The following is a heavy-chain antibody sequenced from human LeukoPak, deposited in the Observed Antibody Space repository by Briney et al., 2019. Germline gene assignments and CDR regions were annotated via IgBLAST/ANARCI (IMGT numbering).Heavy chain of an antibody. Sequence: ASVKVSCKASGYTFTSYDISWVRQAPGQGLEWMGWISAYNGNTYFAQNLQGRVTMTTDTSTSTAYMELRSLRSDDTAVYYCAREEYCNSTTCYKAFDIWGQGTMVTASS. D-gene: IGHD2/OR15-2a*01. CDR3: AREEYCNSTTCYKAFDI. CDR2: ISAYNGNT. J-gene: IGHJ3*02. V-gene: IGHV1-18*01. CDR1: GYTFTSYD.